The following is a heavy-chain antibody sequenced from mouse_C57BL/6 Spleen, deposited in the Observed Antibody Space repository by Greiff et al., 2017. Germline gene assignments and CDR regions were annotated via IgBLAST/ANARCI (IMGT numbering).Heavy chain of an antibody. D-gene: IGHD4-1*01. CDR2: IDPGTGGT. V-gene: IGHV1-15*01. CDR1: GYTFTDYE. Sequence: VQLQESGAELVRPGASVTLSCKASGYTFTDYEMHWVKQTPVHGLEWIGAIDPGTGGTAYNQKFKGKVILTADKSSSTAYMELRSLTSEDSAVYYCTAGTSYWGQGTTLTVSS. J-gene: IGHJ2*01. CDR3: TAGTSY.